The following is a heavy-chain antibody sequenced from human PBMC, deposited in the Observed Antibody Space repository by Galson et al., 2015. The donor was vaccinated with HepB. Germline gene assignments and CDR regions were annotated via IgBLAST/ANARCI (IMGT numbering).Heavy chain of an antibody. V-gene: IGHV1-8*02. Sequence: SVKVSCKASGYTFTGYDINWVRQAPGRGLEWLGWMNSNSGKTAYAQQFQGRVTMTTDTSISTAYMEVSSLRSDDTAVCYCAKNRANSRYFEVCGRGTLVTVSS. CDR3: AKNRANSRYFEV. D-gene: IGHD2/OR15-2a*01. CDR2: MNSNSGKT. CDR1: GYTFTGYD. J-gene: IGHJ2*01.